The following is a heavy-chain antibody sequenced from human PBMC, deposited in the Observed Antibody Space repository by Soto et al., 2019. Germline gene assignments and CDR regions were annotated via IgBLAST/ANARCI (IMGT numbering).Heavy chain of an antibody. D-gene: IGHD3-9*01. CDR3: ARLPHTGRLRYFDWYFDY. V-gene: IGHV1-69*06. J-gene: IGHJ4*02. CDR1: GGTFSSYA. Sequence: QVQLVQSGAEVKKPGSSVKVSCKASGGTFSSYAISWVQQAPGQGLEWMGGIIPIFGTANYAQKFQGRVTITADKSTSTAYMELSSLRSEDTAVYYCARLPHTGRLRYFDWYFDYWGQGTLVTVSS. CDR2: IIPIFGTA.